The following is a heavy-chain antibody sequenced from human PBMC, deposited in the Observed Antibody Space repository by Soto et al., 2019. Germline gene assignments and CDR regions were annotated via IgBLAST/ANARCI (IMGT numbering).Heavy chain of an antibody. Sequence: VQLVESGGGVVQPGGSLRLSCEASGFTFSKFGIHWVRQAPGKGLEWVAVVSDDGSFKYYADSVKGLFTISRKNSKNTLNMQMNSLRPEDTALYYCAKVSDQLLCDYYYDGMDVWGQGTTVTVSS. J-gene: IGHJ6*02. CDR1: GFTFSKFG. D-gene: IGHD2-2*01. CDR3: AKVSDQLLCDYYYDGMDV. CDR2: VSDDGSFK. V-gene: IGHV3-30*18.